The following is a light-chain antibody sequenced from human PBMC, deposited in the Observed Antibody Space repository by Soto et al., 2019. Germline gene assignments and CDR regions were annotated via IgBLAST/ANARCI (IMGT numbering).Light chain of an antibody. CDR1: SSNVGSNT. V-gene: IGLV1-44*01. Sequence: QSVLTQPPSASGTPGQRVTISCSGSSSNVGSNTVSWYQQLPGTAPKVLIYSDDQRPSGVPDRFSGSRSGTSASLAISGLRSEDEADYYCAAWDDSLSGPWVFGGGTQLTVL. J-gene: IGLJ3*02. CDR3: AAWDDSLSGPWV. CDR2: SDD.